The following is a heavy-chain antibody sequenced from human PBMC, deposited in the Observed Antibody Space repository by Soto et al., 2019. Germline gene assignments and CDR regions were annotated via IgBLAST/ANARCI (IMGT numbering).Heavy chain of an antibody. Sequence: QITLNESGPTVVRPTETLTLTCRFSGFSLTTSGVGVGWIRQSPGKASEWLALFYWDDDKRYSASLKSRLTITKDTSKNQVVLTVSDLDPTDTATYYCAHRVLRTVFGLVTTTAIYFDFWGQGTPVAVSS. J-gene: IGHJ4*02. CDR1: GFSLTTSGVG. CDR3: AHRVLRTVFGLVTTTAIYFDF. V-gene: IGHV2-5*02. D-gene: IGHD3-3*01. CDR2: FYWDDDK.